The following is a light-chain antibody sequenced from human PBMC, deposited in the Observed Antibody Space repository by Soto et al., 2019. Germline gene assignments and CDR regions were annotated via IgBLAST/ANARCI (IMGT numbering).Light chain of an antibody. CDR1: QGISSD. CDR2: ATS. J-gene: IGKJ1*01. CDR3: QQTYSTPRT. Sequence: AIRMTHSPSSLSASAVDRVTITFRASQGISSDLAWYQQKPGKSPRLLIYATSSLHSGVASRFSGSGSRTDFTLTITSLQPEDFATYYCQQTYSTPRTFGQGTKVDI. V-gene: IGKV1-8*01.